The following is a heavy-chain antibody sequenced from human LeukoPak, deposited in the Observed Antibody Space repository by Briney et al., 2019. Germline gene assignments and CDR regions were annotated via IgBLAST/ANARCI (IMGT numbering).Heavy chain of an antibody. CDR2: ISGSGGST. V-gene: IGHV3-23*01. D-gene: IGHD3-3*01. CDR3: AKDRVRMYYDFWSGRYYFDY. J-gene: IGHJ4*02. CDR1: GFTFSSYA. Sequence: GGSLRLSCAASGFTFSSYAMSWVRQAPGKGLEWVSAISGSGGSTYYADSVKGRFTISRDNSKNTLYLQMNSLRAEDTAVYYCAKDRVRMYYDFWSGRYYFDYWGQGTLVTVSS.